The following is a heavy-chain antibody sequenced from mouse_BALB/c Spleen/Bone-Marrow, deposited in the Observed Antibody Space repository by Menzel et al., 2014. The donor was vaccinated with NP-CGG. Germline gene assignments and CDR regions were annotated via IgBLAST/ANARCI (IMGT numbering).Heavy chain of an antibody. V-gene: IGHV14-3*02. CDR1: GFNIKDTY. CDR2: IDPANGNT. CDR3: ARNGYYVYYYAMDY. Sequence: DVQLQESGAELVKPGASVKLSCTASGFNIKDTYMHWVKQRPEQGLEWIGRIDPANGNTKYDPKFQGKATITADTSSNTAYLQLSSLTSEDTAVYYCARNGYYVYYYAMDYWGQGTSVTVSS. D-gene: IGHD2-3*01. J-gene: IGHJ4*01.